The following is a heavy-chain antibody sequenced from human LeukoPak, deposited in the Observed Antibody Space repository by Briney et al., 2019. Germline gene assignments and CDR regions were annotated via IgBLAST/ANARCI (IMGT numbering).Heavy chain of an antibody. CDR3: ARDLGGSRYYYYMDV. CDR2: IYHSGST. V-gene: IGHV4-34*11. Sequence: SETLSLTCAVYGGSFSGYFWGWIRQPPGKGLEWIGSIYHSGSTHYNPSLKSRVTISVDTSKNQFSLKLSSVTAADTAVYYCARDLGGSRYYYYMDVWGKGTTVTVSS. D-gene: IGHD3-16*01. J-gene: IGHJ6*03. CDR1: GGSFSGYF.